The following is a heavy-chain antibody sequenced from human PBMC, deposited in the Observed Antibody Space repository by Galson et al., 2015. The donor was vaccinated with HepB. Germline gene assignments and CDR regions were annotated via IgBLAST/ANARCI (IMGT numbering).Heavy chain of an antibody. Sequence: SLRLSCAASGFTFSSYAMHWVRQAPGKGLEWVAVISYDGSNKYYADSVKGRFTISRDNSKNTLYLQMNSLRAGDTAVYYCARDWNYYDSSGYYYTYYFDYWGQGTLVTVSS. J-gene: IGHJ4*02. CDR1: GFTFSSYA. CDR3: ARDWNYYDSSGYYYTYYFDY. V-gene: IGHV3-30*04. CDR2: ISYDGSNK. D-gene: IGHD3-22*01.